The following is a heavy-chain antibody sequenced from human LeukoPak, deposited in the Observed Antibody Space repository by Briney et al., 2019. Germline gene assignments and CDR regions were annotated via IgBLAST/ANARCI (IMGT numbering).Heavy chain of an antibody. Sequence: GGSLRLSCAASGFTFSSYGMHWVRQAPGKGLEWVAFIRYDGSNKYYADSVKGRFTISRDNSKNTLYLQMNSLRAEDTAVYYCAKDRDQLLISAEYFQHWGQGTLVTVSS. J-gene: IGHJ1*01. CDR3: AKDRDQLLISAEYFQH. V-gene: IGHV3-30*02. CDR2: IRYDGSNK. CDR1: GFTFSSYG. D-gene: IGHD2-2*01.